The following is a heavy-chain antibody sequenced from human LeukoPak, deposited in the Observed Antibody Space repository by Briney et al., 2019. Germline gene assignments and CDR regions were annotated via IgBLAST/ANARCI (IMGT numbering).Heavy chain of an antibody. CDR1: GFTFSGAC. Sequence: GGSLRLSCAASGFTFSGACMSWVRQAPGKGLEWVANIKQDGSEKYYVDSVKGRFTISRDNAKNSLYLQMNSLRAEDTAVYYCASEGRLYYMDVWGKGTTVTVSS. V-gene: IGHV3-7*01. CDR3: ASEGRLYYMDV. CDR2: IKQDGSEK. J-gene: IGHJ6*03.